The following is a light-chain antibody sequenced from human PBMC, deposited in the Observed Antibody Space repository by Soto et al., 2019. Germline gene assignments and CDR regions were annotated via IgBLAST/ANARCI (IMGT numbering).Light chain of an antibody. V-gene: IGKV3-20*01. J-gene: IGKJ1*01. Sequence: EIVLTQSPGTLSLSPGERATLSCRASQSVRSTYLAWYQQKPGQAPRLLIYGASSRATGISDRFSGSGSGADFTLTISRVEPEDFAMYYCQKYGSSPLTFGQGTRVEIK. CDR2: GAS. CDR1: QSVRSTY. CDR3: QKYGSSPLT.